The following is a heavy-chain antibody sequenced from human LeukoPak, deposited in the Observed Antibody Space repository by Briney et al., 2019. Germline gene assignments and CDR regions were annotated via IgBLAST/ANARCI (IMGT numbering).Heavy chain of an antibody. V-gene: IGHV4-39*07. Sequence: SETLSLTCTVFGDSISGYYWGWIRQPPGKGLEWIGSIYYSGSTYYNPSLKSRVTISVDTSKNQFSLKLSSVTAADTAVYYCALWGFGEFIDYWGQGTLVTVSS. J-gene: IGHJ4*02. CDR1: GDSISGYY. CDR3: ALWGFGEFIDY. CDR2: IYYSGST. D-gene: IGHD3-10*01.